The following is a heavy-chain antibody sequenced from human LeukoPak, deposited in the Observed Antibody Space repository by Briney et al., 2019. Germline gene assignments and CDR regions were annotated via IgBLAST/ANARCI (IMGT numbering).Heavy chain of an antibody. CDR3: ARESIVVVPAAPTYGMDV. CDR2: INHSGST. V-gene: IGHV4-34*01. J-gene: IGHJ6*02. CDR1: GGSFSGYY. D-gene: IGHD2-2*01. Sequence: PSETLSLTCAVYGGSFSGYYWSWIRQPPGKGLEWIGEINHSGSTNYNPSLKSRVTISVDTSKNQFSLKLSSVTAADTAVYYCARESIVVVPAAPTYGMDVWGQGTTVTVSS.